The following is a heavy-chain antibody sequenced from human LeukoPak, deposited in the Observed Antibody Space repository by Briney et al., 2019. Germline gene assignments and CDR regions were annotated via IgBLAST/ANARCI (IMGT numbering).Heavy chain of an antibody. Sequence: GGSLRLSCTASGFTFGDYAMSWVRQAPGKGLEWVGFIRSKAYGGTTECAASVKGRFTISRDDSKSIAYLQMNSLKTEDTAAYYCTRRTYCSGGSCLDYWGQGTLVTVSS. J-gene: IGHJ4*02. V-gene: IGHV3-49*04. D-gene: IGHD2-15*01. CDR3: TRRTYCSGGSCLDY. CDR2: IRSKAYGGTT. CDR1: GFTFGDYA.